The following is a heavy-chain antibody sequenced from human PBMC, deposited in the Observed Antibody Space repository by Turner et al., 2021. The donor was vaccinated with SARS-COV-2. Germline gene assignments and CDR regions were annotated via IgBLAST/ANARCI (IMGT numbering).Heavy chain of an antibody. D-gene: IGHD3-22*01. CDR3: AKADRVMIVVVITLFDY. Sequence: EVQLLESGGGLVQPGGSLRLSCAASRFPFSSYAMSWVRQAPGKGLEWVSAISGSGGTTYYADSVKCRFTISRDNSKNTLYLQMNSLRAEDTAVYYCAKADRVMIVVVITLFDYWGQGTLVTVSS. V-gene: IGHV3-23*01. CDR2: ISGSGGTT. CDR1: RFPFSSYA. J-gene: IGHJ4*02.